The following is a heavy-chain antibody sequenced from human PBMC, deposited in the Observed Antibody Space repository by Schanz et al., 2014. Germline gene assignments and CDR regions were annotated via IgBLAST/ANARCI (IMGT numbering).Heavy chain of an antibody. D-gene: IGHD4-17*01. V-gene: IGHV3-7*03. J-gene: IGHJ3*01. CDR3: VKDTNGGDSGNYHAFDV. CDR1: GFTFSIHY. CDR2: IKPDGSEK. Sequence: EVQLVESGGGLVQPGGSLRLSCAASGFTFSIHYMSWVRQAPGKGLEWGAKIKPDGSEKLYVDSVKGRFTISRDNANNTLDLQMKSLRPEDTALYYCVKDTNGGDSGNYHAFDVWGQGTRVTVSS.